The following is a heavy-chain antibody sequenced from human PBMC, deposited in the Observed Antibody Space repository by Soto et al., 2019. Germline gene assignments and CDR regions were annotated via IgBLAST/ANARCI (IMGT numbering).Heavy chain of an antibody. V-gene: IGHV3-64*01. CDR1: GFTFSSYA. CDR3: ARDYRSTTPLGIMDV. CDR2: ISSNGGST. J-gene: IGHJ6*03. D-gene: IGHD2-15*01. Sequence: GGSLRLSCAASGFTFSSYAMHWVRQAPGKGLEYVSAISSNGGSTYYANSVKGRFTISRDNSKNTLYLQMGSLRAEDMAVYYCARDYRSTTPLGIMDVWGKGTTVTVSS.